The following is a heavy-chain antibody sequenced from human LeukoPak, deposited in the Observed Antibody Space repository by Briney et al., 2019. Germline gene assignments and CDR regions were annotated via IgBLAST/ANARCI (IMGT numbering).Heavy chain of an antibody. CDR2: IYYSGTT. V-gene: IGHV4-59*12. CDR3: AREAREGHVFDI. CDR1: GGSISSYY. J-gene: IGHJ3*02. Sequence: SGTLSLTCTVCGGSISSYYWSWIRHPPGKGLEWIGYIYYSGTTNYNPSLNRRVTISVDTSENQFSLRLSSVTAADTAVYYCAREAREGHVFDIWGQGTIGTVSS. D-gene: IGHD1-26*01.